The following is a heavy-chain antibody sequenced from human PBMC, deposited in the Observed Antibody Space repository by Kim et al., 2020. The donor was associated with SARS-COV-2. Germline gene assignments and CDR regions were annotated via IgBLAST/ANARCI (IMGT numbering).Heavy chain of an antibody. CDR3: ARESASGSLGYFDF. J-gene: IGHJ4*02. CDR1: GGTFSGYA. CDR2: VIPIVNKA. V-gene: IGHV1-69*04. D-gene: IGHD3-10*01. Sequence: SVKVSCRASGGTFSGYAIRWVRQAPGQGLEWMGRVIPIVNKADYAQKFQGRVTFTADKSTGTAYMELSSLRSDDRAVYYCARESASGSLGYFDFWCQGTVVIVSS.